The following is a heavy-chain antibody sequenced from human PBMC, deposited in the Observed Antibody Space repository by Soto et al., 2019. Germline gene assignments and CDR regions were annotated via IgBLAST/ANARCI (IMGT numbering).Heavy chain of an antibody. V-gene: IGHV1-18*04. Sequence: ASVKISCKASGYTFSNYGITWLREAPGQGLEWMGWISAYNGNTNYAHKLQGRVTMTTETSTSTAYMELRSLRTDHTAGYYVAGPAWICSSSSCSVYWGEGTLVTVSS. J-gene: IGHJ4*02. CDR2: ISAYNGNT. D-gene: IGHD2-2*01. CDR3: AGPAWICSSSSCSVY. CDR1: GYTFSNYG.